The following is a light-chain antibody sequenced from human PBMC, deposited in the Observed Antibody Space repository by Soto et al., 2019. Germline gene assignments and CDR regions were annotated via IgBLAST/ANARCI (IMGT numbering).Light chain of an antibody. CDR2: GDN. Sequence: QPVLTQPPSASGTPGQRITLSCVGSNSNIGSNTVNWYQQVLGSAPKLVMYGDNQRPSGVPDRLSGSRSGSAASLAITGPQTEDEADYFCAAWADNRKGPVFGGGTKLTVL. J-gene: IGLJ3*02. CDR1: NSNIGSNT. CDR3: AAWADNRKGPV. V-gene: IGLV1-44*01.